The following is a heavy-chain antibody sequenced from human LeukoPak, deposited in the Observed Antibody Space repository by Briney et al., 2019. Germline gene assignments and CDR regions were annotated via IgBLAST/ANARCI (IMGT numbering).Heavy chain of an antibody. V-gene: IGHV3-21*01. Sequence: PGGSLRLSCAASGFTFSSYWMSWVRQAPGKGLEWVSSISSSSSYIYYADSVKGRFTISRDNAKNSLYLQMNSLRAEDTAVYYCARGTLQFFGYWGQGTLVTVSS. D-gene: IGHD5-24*01. J-gene: IGHJ4*02. CDR1: GFTFSSYW. CDR3: ARGTLQFFGY. CDR2: ISSSSSYI.